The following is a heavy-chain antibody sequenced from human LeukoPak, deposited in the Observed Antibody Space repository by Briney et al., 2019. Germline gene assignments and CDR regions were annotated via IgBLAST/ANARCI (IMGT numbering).Heavy chain of an antibody. CDR2: IYYSGST. Sequence: SETLSLTCTVSGGSISSYYWSWIRQPPGKGLEWIGYIYYSGSTYYNPSLKSRVTISVDTSKNQFSLKLSSVTAADTAVYYCARGRYSSSWYADYWGQGTLVTVSS. CDR1: GGSISSYY. CDR3: ARGRYSSSWYADY. D-gene: IGHD6-13*01. V-gene: IGHV4-59*12. J-gene: IGHJ4*02.